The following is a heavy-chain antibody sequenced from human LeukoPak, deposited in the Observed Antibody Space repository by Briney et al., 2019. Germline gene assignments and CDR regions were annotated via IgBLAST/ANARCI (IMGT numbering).Heavy chain of an antibody. D-gene: IGHD3-22*01. Sequence: SETLSLTCTVSGGSISSYYWSWIRRPAGKGLEWIGRIYTSGSTNYNPSLKSRVTMSVDTSKNQFSLKLSSVTAADTAVYYCARSGSDYYDSSGYYDYWGQGTLVTVSS. CDR2: IYTSGST. J-gene: IGHJ4*02. V-gene: IGHV4-4*07. CDR3: ARSGSDYYDSSGYYDY. CDR1: GGSISSYY.